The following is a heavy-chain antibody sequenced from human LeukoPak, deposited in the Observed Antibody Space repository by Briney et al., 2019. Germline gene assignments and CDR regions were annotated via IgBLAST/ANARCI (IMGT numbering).Heavy chain of an antibody. CDR1: GGSFSGYY. CDR2: INHSGST. D-gene: IGHD6-19*01. CDR3: ARGGGWYLGIDY. V-gene: IGHV4-34*01. J-gene: IGHJ4*02. Sequence: SETLSLTCAVYGGSFSGYYWSWIRQPPGKGLEWIGEINHSGSTNYNPSLKSRVTISVDTSKNQFSLKLSSVTAADTAVYYCARGGGWYLGIDYWGQGTLVTVSS.